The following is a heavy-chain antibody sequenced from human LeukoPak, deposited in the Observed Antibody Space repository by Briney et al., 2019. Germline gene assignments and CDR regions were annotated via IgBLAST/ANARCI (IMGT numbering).Heavy chain of an antibody. CDR1: GFTFRSYA. V-gene: IGHV3-21*01. J-gene: IGHJ3*02. D-gene: IGHD3-10*01. CDR3: ARVVFDAFDI. Sequence: GGSLRLSCAASGFTFRSYAMSWVRQGPGKGLEWVSSISSSSSYIYYADSVKGRFTISRDNAKNSLYLQMNSLRAEDTAVYYCARVVFDAFDIWGQGTMVTVSS. CDR2: ISSSSSYI.